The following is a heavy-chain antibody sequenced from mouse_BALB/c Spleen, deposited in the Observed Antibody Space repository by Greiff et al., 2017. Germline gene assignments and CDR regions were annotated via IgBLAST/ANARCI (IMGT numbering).Heavy chain of an antibody. CDR2: ISSGGGST. Sequence: EVQLVESGGGLVKPGGSLKLSCAASGFAFSSYDMSWVRQTPEKRLEWVAYISSGGGSTYYPDTVKGRFTISRDNAKNTLYLQMSSLKSEDTAMYYCADRGFAYWGQGTLVTVSA. CDR1: GFAFSSYD. CDR3: ADRGFAY. J-gene: IGHJ3*01. V-gene: IGHV5-12-1*01.